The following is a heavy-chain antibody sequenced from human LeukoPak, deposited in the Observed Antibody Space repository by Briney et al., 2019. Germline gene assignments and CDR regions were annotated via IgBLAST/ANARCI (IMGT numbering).Heavy chain of an antibody. CDR1: GFTFSSYG. V-gene: IGHV3-30*18. J-gene: IGHJ4*02. CDR3: AKAKWFGESLLALFDY. CDR2: ISYDGSNK. D-gene: IGHD3-10*01. Sequence: PGGSLRLSCAASGFTFSSYGMHWVCQAPGKGLEWVAVISYDGSNKYYADSVKGRFTISRDNSKNTLYLQMNSLRAEDTAVYYCAKAKWFGESLLALFDYWGQGTLVTVSS.